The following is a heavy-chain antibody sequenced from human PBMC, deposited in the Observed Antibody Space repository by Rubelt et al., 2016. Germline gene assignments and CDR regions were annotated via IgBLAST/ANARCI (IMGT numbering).Heavy chain of an antibody. J-gene: IGHJ4*02. CDR3: TTHLAARPRTAYFFDY. Sequence: GLEWVSTISESGGGTYYADSVKGRFTISRDNSKNTLYLQMSSLKPEDTALYYCTTHLAARPRTAYFFDYWGQGTLVTVSS. CDR2: ISESGGGT. V-gene: IGHV3-23*01. D-gene: IGHD6-6*01.